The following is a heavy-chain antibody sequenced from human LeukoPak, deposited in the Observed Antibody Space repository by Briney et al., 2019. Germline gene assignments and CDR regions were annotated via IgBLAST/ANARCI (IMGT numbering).Heavy chain of an antibody. CDR3: ARDPEDGYSYGDFDY. V-gene: IGHV1-2*02. J-gene: IGHJ4*02. CDR1: GYTFTGYY. D-gene: IGHD5-18*01. Sequence: GASVKVSCKASGYTFTGYYMHWVRQAPGQGLEWMGWINPNSGGTNYAQKFQGRVTMTRDTSISTAYMELSRLRSDDTAVYYCARDPEDGYSYGDFDYWGQGTLVTVSS. CDR2: INPNSGGT.